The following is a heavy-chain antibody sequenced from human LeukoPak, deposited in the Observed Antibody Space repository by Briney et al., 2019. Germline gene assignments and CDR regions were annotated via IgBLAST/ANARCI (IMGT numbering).Heavy chain of an antibody. J-gene: IGHJ4*02. CDR1: GFTFSSYS. V-gene: IGHV3-21*01. Sequence: GGSLRLSCAASGFTFSSYSMNWVRQAPGKGLEWVSSIGSSSSYIYYADSVKGRFTISRDNAKNSLHLQMNSLRAEDTAVYYCAASTKHTAMVDYWGQGTLVTVPS. CDR3: AASTKHTAMVDY. CDR2: IGSSSSYI. D-gene: IGHD5-18*01.